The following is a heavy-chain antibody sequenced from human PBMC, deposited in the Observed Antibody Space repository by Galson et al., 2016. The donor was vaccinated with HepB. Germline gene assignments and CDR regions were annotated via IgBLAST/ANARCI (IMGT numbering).Heavy chain of an antibody. CDR3: ARRLDSSGEPCFDY. CDR1: GQSLQDSKVG. CDR2: IYWDDDR. V-gene: IGHV2-5*02. D-gene: IGHD1-26*01. Sequence: PALVKPTQTLTLTCTVSGQSLQDSKVGVGWIRQPPGKAPEWLGIIYWDDDRRYSPSLKSRISIAQDMSKNEVVLTLANVEPGDTGTYYCARRLDSSGEPCFDYWGQGILVTVAS. J-gene: IGHJ4*02.